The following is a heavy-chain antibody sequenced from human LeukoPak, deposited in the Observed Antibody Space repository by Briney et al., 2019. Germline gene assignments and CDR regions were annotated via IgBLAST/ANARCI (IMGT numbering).Heavy chain of an antibody. D-gene: IGHD1-26*01. J-gene: IGHJ4*02. CDR3: ARDKIVGATHFDS. CDR2: ISSSGSTI. V-gene: IGHV3-11*04. Sequence: GGSLRLSCAASGFTFSDYYMSWIRQAPGKGLEWVSYISSSGSTIYYADSVKGRLTISRDNAKNSLHLEMNSLRAEETAVYYCARDKIVGATHFDSWGQGTLVTVSS. CDR1: GFTFSDYY.